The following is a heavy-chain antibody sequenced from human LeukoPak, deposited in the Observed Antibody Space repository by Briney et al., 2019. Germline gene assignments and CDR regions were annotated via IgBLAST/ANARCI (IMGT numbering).Heavy chain of an antibody. J-gene: IGHJ4*02. V-gene: IGHV3-30*02. CDR3: AKDSLGLFYGSGSYFDY. D-gene: IGHD3-10*01. Sequence: GGSLRLSCAASGFTFSSYGMHWVRQAPGKGLEWAAFIRYDGSNKYYADSVKGRFTISRDNSKNTLYLQMNSLRAEDTAVYYCAKDSLGLFYGSGSYFDYWGQGTLVTVSS. CDR2: IRYDGSNK. CDR1: GFTFSSYG.